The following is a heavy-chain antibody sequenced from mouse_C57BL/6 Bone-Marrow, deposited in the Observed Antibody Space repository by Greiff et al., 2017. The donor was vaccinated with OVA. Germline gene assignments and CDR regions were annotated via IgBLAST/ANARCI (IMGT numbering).Heavy chain of an antibody. Sequence: DVQLQESVAELVRPGASVTLSCTASGFNIKNTYMHWVKQRPEQGLEWIGRIDPANGNTKYAPKFQGKAAITADTSSNTAYLQLSSLTSEDTAIYYCAPSCPWLLPYAMDYWGQGTSVTVSS. D-gene: IGHD2-3*01. J-gene: IGHJ4*01. CDR3: APSCPWLLPYAMDY. V-gene: IGHV14-3*01. CDR2: IDPANGNT. CDR1: GFNIKNTY.